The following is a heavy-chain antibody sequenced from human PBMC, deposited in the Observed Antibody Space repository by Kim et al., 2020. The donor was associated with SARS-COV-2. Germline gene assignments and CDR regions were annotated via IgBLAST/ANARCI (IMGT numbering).Heavy chain of an antibody. Sequence: SETLSLTCTVSGGSVNSGSYYWSWIRQPPGKGLEWIGYIYYSGSTNYNPSLKSRVTISVDTSKNQFSLKLSSVTAADTAVDYCERVVGDSGGMDGWGQG. CDR1: GGSVNSGSYY. CDR2: IYYSGST. CDR3: ERVVGDSGGMDG. D-gene: IGHD1-26*01. J-gene: IGHJ6*02. V-gene: IGHV4-61*01.